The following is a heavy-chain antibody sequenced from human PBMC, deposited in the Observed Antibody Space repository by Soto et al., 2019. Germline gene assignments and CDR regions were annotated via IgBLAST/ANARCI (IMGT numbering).Heavy chain of an antibody. CDR1: GYTFTSYA. V-gene: IGHV1-3*01. J-gene: IGHJ4*02. CDR2: INAGNGNT. CDR3: AGSKEGDIVVVPAAGN. D-gene: IGHD2-2*01. Sequence: QVQLVQSGAEVKKPGASVKVSCKASGYTFTSYAMHWVRQAPGQRLEWMGWINAGNGNTKYSQKFQGRVTITRDTSASTAYMELSSRRSEDTAVYYCAGSKEGDIVVVPAAGNWGQGTLVTVSS.